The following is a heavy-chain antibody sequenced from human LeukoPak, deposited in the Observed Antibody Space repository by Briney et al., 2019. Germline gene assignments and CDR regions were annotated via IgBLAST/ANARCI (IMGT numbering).Heavy chain of an antibody. CDR1: GGTFSSYA. J-gene: IGHJ6*03. Sequence: SSVKVSCKASGGTFSSYAISWVRQAPGQGLEWMGGIIPIFGTANYAQKFQGRVTITTDESTSTAHMELSSLRSEDTAVYYCHVDLDSSGYYYEGARWYYYMDVWRKGTTVTVSS. CDR2: IIPIFGTA. D-gene: IGHD3-22*01. V-gene: IGHV1-69*05. CDR3: HVDLDSSGYYYEGARWYYYMDV.